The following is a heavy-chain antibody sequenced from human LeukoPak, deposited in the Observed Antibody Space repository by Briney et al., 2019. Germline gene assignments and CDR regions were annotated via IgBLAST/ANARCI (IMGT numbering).Heavy chain of an antibody. Sequence: PGGFLRLSCAASGFTFDNYAMNWVRQVPGKGLEWISLISWNSGTIGYADSVKGRFTISRDNANNFLYLQMNSLRAEDTALYYCARAYKDRSLAGKKEFFQHWGQGTLVTVSS. CDR2: ISWNSGTI. V-gene: IGHV3-9*01. J-gene: IGHJ1*01. D-gene: IGHD6-19*01. CDR3: ARAYKDRSLAGKKEFFQH. CDR1: GFTFDNYA.